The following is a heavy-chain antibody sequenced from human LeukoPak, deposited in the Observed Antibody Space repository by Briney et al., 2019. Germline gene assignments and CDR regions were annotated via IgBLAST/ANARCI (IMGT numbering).Heavy chain of an antibody. V-gene: IGHV1-3*03. J-gene: IGHJ4*02. CDR1: GYTFTSYA. Sequence: ASVKVSCKASGYTFTSYAMNWVRQAPGQRLEWMGWINAGNGNTKYSQEFQGRVTITRDTSASTAYMELSSLRSEDMAVYYCARDPYYYDSSGYSTSKTFDYWGQGTLVTVSS. CDR2: INAGNGNT. CDR3: ARDPYYYDSSGYSTSKTFDY. D-gene: IGHD3-22*01.